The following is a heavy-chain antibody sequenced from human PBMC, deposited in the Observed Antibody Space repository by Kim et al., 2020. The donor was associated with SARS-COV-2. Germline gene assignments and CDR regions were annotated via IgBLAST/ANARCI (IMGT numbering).Heavy chain of an antibody. J-gene: IGHJ6*03. CDR2: ISGSGGST. V-gene: IGHV3-23*01. CDR1: GFTFSSYA. Sequence: GGSLRLSCAASGFTFSSYAMSWVRQAPGKGLEWVSAISGSGGSTYYADSVKGRFTISRDNSKNTLYLQMNSLRAEDTAVYYCAKCGDGSGSYYNFFMDVWGKGTTVTVSS. D-gene: IGHD3-10*01. CDR3: AKCGDGSGSYYNFFMDV.